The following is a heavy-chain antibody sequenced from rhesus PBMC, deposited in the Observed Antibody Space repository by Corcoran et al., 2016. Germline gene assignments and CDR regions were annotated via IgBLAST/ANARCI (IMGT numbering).Heavy chain of an antibody. CDR3: AREIAAGYSLDS. CDR1: GFTFSDFY. Sequence: EVQLVESGGGLAKPGGSLRLSCAASGFTFSDFYMHWGRQASGKGLEWVSRISNGGGITWYADSVKGRFTISRENAKNTLYLQMDGLRGEDTAVYYCAREIAAGYSLDSWGQGVVVTVSS. J-gene: IGHJ6*01. V-gene: IGHV3-59*01. CDR2: ISNGGGIT. D-gene: IGHD6-13*01.